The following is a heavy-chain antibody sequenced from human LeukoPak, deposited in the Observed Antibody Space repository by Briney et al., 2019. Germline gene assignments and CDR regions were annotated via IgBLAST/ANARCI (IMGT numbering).Heavy chain of an antibody. CDR3: ARDSSSWNNFDY. CDR1: GGSFSDYF. D-gene: IGHD6-13*01. J-gene: IGHJ4*02. Sequence: SETLSLTCAVYGGSFSDYFWSWIRQPSGKGLEWIGEINQSGSTNYNPSLKSRVTISLDTSKNHFSLNLSSVTAADTAVYFCARDSSSWNNFDYWGQGTLVTVSS. V-gene: IGHV4-34*01. CDR2: INQSGST.